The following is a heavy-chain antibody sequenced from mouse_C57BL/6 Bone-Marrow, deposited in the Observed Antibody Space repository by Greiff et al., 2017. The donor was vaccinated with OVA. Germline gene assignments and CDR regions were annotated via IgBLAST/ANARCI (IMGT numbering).Heavy chain of an antibody. J-gene: IGHJ3*01. CDR1: GYTFTSYW. CDR2: TDPSDSYT. CDR3: AREGFFAD. Sequence: QVQLQQPGAELVRPGTSVKLSCKASGYTFTSYWMHWVKQRPGQGLEWIGVTDPSDSYTNYNQKFKGKATLTVDTSSSTAYMQLSSLTSEDSAVYYCAREGFFADWGQGTLVTVSA. V-gene: IGHV1-59*01.